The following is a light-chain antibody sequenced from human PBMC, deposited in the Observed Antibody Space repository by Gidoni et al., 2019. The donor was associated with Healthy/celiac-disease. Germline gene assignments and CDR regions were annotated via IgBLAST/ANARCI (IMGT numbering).Light chain of an antibody. V-gene: IGKV1-39*01. CDR3: QQSYSTLRLT. CDR2: AAS. CDR1: QSISSY. J-gene: IGKJ4*01. Sequence: DIQMTQSPSSLSASVGDRVTITCRASQSISSYLNWYQQKPGKAPKLLIYAASSLQRGVPSRFSGSGSGTDFTLTISSLQPEDFATYYCQQSYSTLRLTFGGGTKVEIK.